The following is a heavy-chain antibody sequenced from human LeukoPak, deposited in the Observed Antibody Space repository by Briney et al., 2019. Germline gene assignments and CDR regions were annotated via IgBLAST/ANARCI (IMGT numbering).Heavy chain of an antibody. CDR1: GYTFTSYG. J-gene: IGHJ6*02. Sequence: ASVKVSCKASGYTFTSYGINWVRQAPGQGLEWMGWISAYNGNTNYAQKLQGRVTMTTDTSTSTAYMELRSLRSDDTAVYYCARFTMVRGVIIRYYYYYGMDVWGQGTTVTVSS. D-gene: IGHD3-10*01. CDR2: ISAYNGNT. CDR3: ARFTMVRGVIIRYYYYYGMDV. V-gene: IGHV1-18*01.